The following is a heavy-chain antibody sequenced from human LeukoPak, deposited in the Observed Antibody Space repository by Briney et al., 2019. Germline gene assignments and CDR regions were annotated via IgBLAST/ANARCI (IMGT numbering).Heavy chain of an antibody. CDR2: IIPILGIA. V-gene: IGHV1-69*04. J-gene: IGHJ4*02. Sequence: SVKVSCKASGGTFSSYAISWVRQAPGQGLEWTGRIIPILGIANYAQKFQGRVTITADKSTSTAYMELSSLRSEDTAVYYCARGGESSDYWGQGTLVTVSS. CDR3: ARGGESSDY. CDR1: GGTFSSYA.